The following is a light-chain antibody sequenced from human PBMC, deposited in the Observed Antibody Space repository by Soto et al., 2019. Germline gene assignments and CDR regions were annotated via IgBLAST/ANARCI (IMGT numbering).Light chain of an antibody. J-gene: IGKJ2*01. Sequence: DIQMTQSPSSLSASVGDRVTITCRASQSISTYVNWYQQKPGKAPKVLIFDASSLQSGVPSRFSGSGSGTDFTLNICSLQPEDFASYYCQQSYSAPRSTFGQGTKLEIK. CDR2: DAS. CDR3: QQSYSAPRST. CDR1: QSISTY. V-gene: IGKV1-39*01.